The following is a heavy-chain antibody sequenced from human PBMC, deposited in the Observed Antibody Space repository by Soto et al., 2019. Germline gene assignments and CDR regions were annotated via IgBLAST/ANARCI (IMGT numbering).Heavy chain of an antibody. CDR3: AREGYGGIFYYYYGMDV. V-gene: IGHV3-74*01. Sequence: PGGSLRLSCAASGFTFSSYWMHWVRQAPGKGLVWVSRINSDGSSTSYADSVKGRFTISRDNTKNTLYLQMNSLRAEDTAVYYCAREGYGGIFYYYYGMDVWGQGTTVTSP. CDR1: GFTFSSYW. CDR2: INSDGSST. J-gene: IGHJ6*02. D-gene: IGHD4-17*01.